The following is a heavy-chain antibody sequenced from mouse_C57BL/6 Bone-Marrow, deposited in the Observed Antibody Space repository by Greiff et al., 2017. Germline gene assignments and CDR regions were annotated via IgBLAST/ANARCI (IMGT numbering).Heavy chain of an antibody. CDR3: ARYPSYDYYAMDY. D-gene: IGHD6-1*01. J-gene: IGHJ4*01. V-gene: IGHV3-8*01. CDR2: ISYSGST. CDR1: GYSITSDY. Sequence: DVQLQQSGPGLAKPSQTLSLTCSVTGYSITSDYWNWIRKFPGNKLEYMGYISYSGSTYYNPSLKSRISITRDTSKNQYYLQLNSVTTEDTATYYCARYPSYDYYAMDYWGQGTSVTVSS.